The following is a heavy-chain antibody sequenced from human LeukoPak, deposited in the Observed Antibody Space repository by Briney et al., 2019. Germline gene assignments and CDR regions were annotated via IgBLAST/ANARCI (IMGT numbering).Heavy chain of an antibody. Sequence: SETLSLTCGISGDPIRRNYWSWIRQPPGRGLERIGYIHYSGNTNYNPSLKSRVSISVDTSKNQFSLKLTSVTAADTAVYYCAAYRSGTHYNSYYFDDWGQGTLVIVSS. CDR1: GDPIRRNY. V-gene: IGHV4-59*08. CDR3: AAYRSGTHYNSYYFDD. J-gene: IGHJ4*02. D-gene: IGHD3-10*01. CDR2: IHYSGNT.